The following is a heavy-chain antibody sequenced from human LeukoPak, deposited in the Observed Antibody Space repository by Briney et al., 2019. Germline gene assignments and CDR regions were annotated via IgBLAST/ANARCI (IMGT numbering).Heavy chain of an antibody. CDR2: INSDGSST. J-gene: IGHJ4*02. CDR1: GFTFSSYW. V-gene: IGHV3-74*01. D-gene: IGHD5-12*01. Sequence: GGSLRLSCAASGFTFSSYWMHWVRQAPGKGLVWVSRINSDGSSTNYADSVKGRFTISRDNAKNTLYLQMNSLRAEDTAVYYCARGGYSGYVPFDYWGQGTLVTVSS. CDR3: ARGGYSGYVPFDY.